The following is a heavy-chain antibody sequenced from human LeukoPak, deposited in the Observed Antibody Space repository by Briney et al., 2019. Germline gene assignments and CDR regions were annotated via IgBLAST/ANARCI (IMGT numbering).Heavy chain of an antibody. Sequence: GGSLRLSCTVTGFTVSSNSMSWVRQAPGKGLEWVSFIYSDNAHYSDSVKGRFTISRDNSKNTLYLQMNSLRAEDTAVYYCARRAGAYSHPYDYWGQGTLVTVSS. CDR2: IYSDNA. CDR1: GFTVSSNS. J-gene: IGHJ4*02. D-gene: IGHD4/OR15-4a*01. CDR3: ARRAGAYSHPYDY. V-gene: IGHV3-53*01.